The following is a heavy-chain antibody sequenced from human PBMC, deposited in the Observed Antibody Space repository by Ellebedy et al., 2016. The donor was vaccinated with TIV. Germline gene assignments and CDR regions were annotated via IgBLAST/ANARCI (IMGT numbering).Heavy chain of an antibody. D-gene: IGHD2-2*01. J-gene: IGHJ4*02. Sequence: GESLKISCAASGLTFSSHAMSWVRQTSGKGLEWVANITEDGSEAYYVDSVKGRFTISRDNAKNSLYLQMRNLRAEDTAVFDCARAGGRHSTGSGFYWGQGTRVTVST. CDR2: ITEDGSEA. CDR1: GLTFSSHA. V-gene: IGHV3-7*03. CDR3: ARAGGRHSTGSGFY.